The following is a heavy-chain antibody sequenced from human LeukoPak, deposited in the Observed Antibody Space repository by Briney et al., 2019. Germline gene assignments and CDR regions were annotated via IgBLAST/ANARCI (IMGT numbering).Heavy chain of an antibody. CDR2: IYPGDSDT. J-gene: IGHJ3*02. D-gene: IGHD2-2*02. CDR3: ARSGVVPAAISAFDI. Sequence: GESLKISCKGSGYSFTSYWIGWVRQMPGKGLEWMGIIYPGDSDTRYSPSFQGQVTISADKSISTAYLQWSSLKASDTAMYYRARSGVVPAAISAFDIWGQGTMVTVSS. CDR1: GYSFTSYW. V-gene: IGHV5-51*01.